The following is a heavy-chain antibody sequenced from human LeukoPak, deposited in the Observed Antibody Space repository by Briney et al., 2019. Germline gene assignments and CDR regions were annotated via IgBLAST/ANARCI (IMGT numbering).Heavy chain of an antibody. CDR2: IRYDGSNK. V-gene: IGHV3-30*02. CDR1: GFTFSSYG. J-gene: IGHJ4*02. Sequence: GGSLRLSCAASGFTFSSYGMHWVRQAPGKGLEWVAFIRYDGSNKYYADSVKGRFTISRDNSKNTLYLQMNSLRAEDTAVYYCAKSTGSSSPLFDYWGQGTLVTVSS. CDR3: AKSTGSSSPLFDY. D-gene: IGHD6-6*01.